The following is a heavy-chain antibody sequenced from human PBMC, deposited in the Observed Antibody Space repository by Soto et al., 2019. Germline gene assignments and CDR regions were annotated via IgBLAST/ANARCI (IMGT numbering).Heavy chain of an antibody. CDR3: GNDCRYGDTL. CDR2: IYRGGAI. D-gene: IGHD5-18*01. J-gene: IGHJ4*02. Sequence: EVQVVESGGGLVQPGGSLRLSCAASGFYVSNYYMSWFRQAPGKGLEWVSVIYRGGAIYYAEDVPSSFLTSREIWRNSLDLPVNSRGVDDTAGYYCGNDCRYGDTLWGQGVVVTVSS. V-gene: IGHV3-66*01. CDR1: GFYVSNYY.